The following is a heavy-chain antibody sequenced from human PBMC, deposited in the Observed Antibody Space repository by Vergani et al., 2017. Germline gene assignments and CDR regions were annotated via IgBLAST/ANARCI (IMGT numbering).Heavy chain of an antibody. Sequence: HVQLQESGPGLVKPSETLSLTCTVSGGSISSGGYYWSWIRQHPGKGLEWIGYIYYSGSTYYNPSLKSRVTISVDTSKNQFSLKLSSVTAADTAVYYCARNGYYYYYMDVWGKGTTVTVSS. CDR3: ARNGYYYYYMDV. CDR2: IYYSGST. V-gene: IGHV4-31*03. CDR1: GGSISSGGYY. D-gene: IGHD2-8*01. J-gene: IGHJ6*03.